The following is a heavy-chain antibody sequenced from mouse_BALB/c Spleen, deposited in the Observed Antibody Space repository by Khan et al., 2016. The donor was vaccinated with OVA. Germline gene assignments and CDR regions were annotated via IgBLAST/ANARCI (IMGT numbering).Heavy chain of an antibody. CDR2: TDPANGNT. Sequence: EVKLLESGAELVKPAASLKLSCTASGYNIKDFYIHWVKQRPEKGLERIRRTDPANGNTKYDPKFQGKATITADTSSNTAYLQLSSLTSEDTAVYYCRISTINAWGQGTTLTVSA. CDR3: RISTINA. CDR1: GYNIKDFY. V-gene: IGHV14-3*02. J-gene: IGHJ2*01.